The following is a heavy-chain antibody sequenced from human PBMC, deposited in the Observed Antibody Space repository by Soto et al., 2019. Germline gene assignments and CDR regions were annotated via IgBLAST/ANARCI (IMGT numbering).Heavy chain of an antibody. V-gene: IGHV3-23*01. CDR1: GCTFSSYA. J-gene: IGHJ5*02. D-gene: IGHD3-10*01. CDR3: AKDPSVPGPHWFDP. CDR2: ISGSGGST. Sequence: GGSLRLSCAAAGCTFSSYAMSWVRQAPGKGLEWVSAISGSGGSTYYADSVKGRFTISRDNSKNTLYLQMNSLRAEDTAVYYCAKDPSVPGPHWFDPWGQGTLVTVSS.